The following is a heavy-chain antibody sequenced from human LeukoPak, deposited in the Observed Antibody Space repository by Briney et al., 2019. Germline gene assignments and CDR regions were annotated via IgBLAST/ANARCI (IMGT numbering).Heavy chain of an antibody. CDR1: GFTFSSYS. Sequence: GGSLRLSCAASGFTFSSYSMKWVRQAPGKGLEWVSSITSSSSYIYYADSVKGRFTISRDNAKNSVYLQMNSLRAEDTPVYYCARDSLSVDAFDIWGQGKMVTVSS. CDR3: ARDSLSVDAFDI. CDR2: ITSSSSYI. V-gene: IGHV3-21*01. J-gene: IGHJ3*02. D-gene: IGHD3-16*02.